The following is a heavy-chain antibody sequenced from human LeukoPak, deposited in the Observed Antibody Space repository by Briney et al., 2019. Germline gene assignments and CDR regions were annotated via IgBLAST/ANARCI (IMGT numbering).Heavy chain of an antibody. Sequence: TGGSLRLSCAASGFTFSSYAMSWVRQAPGKGLEWVSGISGSAGSTYYADSVKGRFTISRDNSKNTLYLQMNSLRAEDTAVYYCARDALSWHAAERHAVGSPWGQGTLVTVSS. V-gene: IGHV3-23*01. CDR3: ARDALSWHAAERHAVGSP. J-gene: IGHJ5*02. CDR1: GFTFSSYA. CDR2: ISGSAGST. D-gene: IGHD6-13*01.